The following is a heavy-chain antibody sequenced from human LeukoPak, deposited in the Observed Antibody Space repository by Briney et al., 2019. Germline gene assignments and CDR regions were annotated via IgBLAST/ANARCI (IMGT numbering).Heavy chain of an antibody. CDR2: ISSSGSTI. CDR3: ARDSPRRSWSGYCDY. CDR1: GFTFSDYY. J-gene: IGHJ4*02. D-gene: IGHD3-3*01. Sequence: SGGSLRLSCAASGFTFSDYYMSWIRQAPGKGLEWVSYISSSGSTIYYADSVKGRFTISRDNAKNSLYLQMNSLRAEDTAVYYCARDSPRRSWSGYCDYWGQGTLVTVSS. V-gene: IGHV3-11*04.